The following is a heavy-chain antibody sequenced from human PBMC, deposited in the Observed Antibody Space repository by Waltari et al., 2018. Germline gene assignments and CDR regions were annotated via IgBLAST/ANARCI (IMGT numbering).Heavy chain of an antibody. CDR1: GFPFSSYE. J-gene: IGHJ4*02. Sequence: EVQLVESGGGLAQPGGSLRLSCVASGFPFSSYEMNWVRQAPGKGLEWVSYISSSGSSTSYADAARGRFTISRDNAKNSLYLQMNSLRAEDTAVYFCARESGSSWSPLDYWGQGTLVTVSS. CDR3: ARESGSSWSPLDY. V-gene: IGHV3-48*03. CDR2: ISSSGSST. D-gene: IGHD6-13*01.